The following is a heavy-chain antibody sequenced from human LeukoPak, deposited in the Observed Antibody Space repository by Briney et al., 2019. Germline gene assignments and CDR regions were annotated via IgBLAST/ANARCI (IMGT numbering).Heavy chain of an antibody. Sequence: AGGSLRLSCAASGFTFSSYEMNWVRQAPGKGLEWVSYISSSGSTIYYADSVKGRFTISRDNAKNTLYLQMNSLRAEDTAVYYCARGADTGYSSDSWGQGTLVTVSS. V-gene: IGHV3-48*03. CDR3: ARGADTGYSSDS. D-gene: IGHD6-19*01. CDR1: GFTFSSYE. CDR2: ISSSGSTI. J-gene: IGHJ5*02.